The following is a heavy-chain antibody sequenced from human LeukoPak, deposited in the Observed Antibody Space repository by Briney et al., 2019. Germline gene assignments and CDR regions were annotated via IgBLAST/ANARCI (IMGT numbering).Heavy chain of an antibody. J-gene: IGHJ3*02. V-gene: IGHV1-46*01. Sequence: ASVKVSCKASGYTFTSYYMHWVRQAPGQGLERMGIINPSGGSTSYAQKFQGRVTMTRDTSTSTVYMELSSLRSEDTAVYYCARKGSSGYSAFDIWGQGTMVTVSS. CDR2: INPSGGST. CDR3: ARKGSSGYSAFDI. CDR1: GYTFTSYY. D-gene: IGHD3-22*01.